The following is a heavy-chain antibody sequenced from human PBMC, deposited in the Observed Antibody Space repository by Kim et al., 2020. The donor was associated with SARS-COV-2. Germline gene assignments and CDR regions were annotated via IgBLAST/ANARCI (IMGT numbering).Heavy chain of an antibody. D-gene: IGHD2-15*01. Sequence: SVKVSCKASGGTFRSYAISWVRQAPGQGLEWMGGIIPIFVTANYAQKFQGRVTITADKSTSTAYMELSSLRSEDTAVYYCARAPFWSGGSSYSLNIYYYCYGIDVWGPWTTVTVSS. V-gene: IGHV1-69*06. J-gene: IGHJ6*02. CDR2: IIPIFVTA. CDR3: ARAPFWSGGSSYSLNIYYYCYGIDV. CDR1: GGTFRSYA.